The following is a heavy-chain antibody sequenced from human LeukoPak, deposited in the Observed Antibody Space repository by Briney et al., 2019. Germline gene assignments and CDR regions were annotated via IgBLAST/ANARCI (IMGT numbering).Heavy chain of an antibody. J-gene: IGHJ3*02. D-gene: IGHD3-3*01. CDR3: ARSRLITIFGVVTPTGDAFDI. CDR1: GGSISSYY. Sequence: KPSETLSLTCTVSGGSISSYYWSWIRQPAGKGLEWIGRIYTSGSTNYNPSLKSRVTISVDKSKNQFSLKLSSVTAADTAVYYCARSRLITIFGVVTPTGDAFDIWGQGKMVTVSS. V-gene: IGHV4-4*07. CDR2: IYTSGST.